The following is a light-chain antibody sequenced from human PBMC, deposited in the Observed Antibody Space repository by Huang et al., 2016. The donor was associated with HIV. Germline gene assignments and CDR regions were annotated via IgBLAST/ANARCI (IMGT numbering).Light chain of an antibody. CDR3: QQYYSWPLT. CDR1: QSVSSN. J-gene: IGKJ4*01. CDR2: GAS. Sequence: IVMTQSPVTLSVSPGERATLSCRASQSVSSNFAWYPHKPGQAPRLHIYGASTRATGIPARFRGSGSGTGCTLSISSLQSEDFAVYYWQQYYSWPLTFGGGTKVEIK. V-gene: IGKV3-15*01.